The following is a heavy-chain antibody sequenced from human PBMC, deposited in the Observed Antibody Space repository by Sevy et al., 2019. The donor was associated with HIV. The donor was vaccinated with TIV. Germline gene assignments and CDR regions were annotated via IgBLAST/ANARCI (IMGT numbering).Heavy chain of an antibody. CDR3: ARDGGCSSTACLLYFDY. Sequence: GGSLRLSCVVSGFTFSKYPMNWVRQAPGKGLEWVSSISSSINYIYYGDSVKGRFTISRDNAKNSLYLQMNSLRADDTAVYYCARDGGCSSTACLLYFDYWGQGTLVTVSS. CDR1: GFTFSKYP. CDR2: ISSSINYI. D-gene: IGHD2-2*01. V-gene: IGHV3-21*01. J-gene: IGHJ4*02.